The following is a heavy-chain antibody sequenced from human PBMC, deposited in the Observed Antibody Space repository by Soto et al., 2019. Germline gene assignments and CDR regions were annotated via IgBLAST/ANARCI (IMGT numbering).Heavy chain of an antibody. CDR1: GGSFSGYY. V-gene: IGHV4-34*01. CDR3: ARLLPAAIPNWFDP. CDR2: INHSGST. D-gene: IGHD2-2*01. J-gene: IGHJ5*02. Sequence: PSETLSLTCAVYGGSFSGYYWSWIRQPPGKGLEWIGEINHSGSTNYNPSLKSRVTISVDTSKNQFSLKLSSVTAADTAVYYCARLLPAAIPNWFDPWGQGTLVTVSA.